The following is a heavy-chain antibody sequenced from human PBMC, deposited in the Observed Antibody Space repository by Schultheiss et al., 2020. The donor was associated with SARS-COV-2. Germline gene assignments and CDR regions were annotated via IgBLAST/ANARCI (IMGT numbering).Heavy chain of an antibody. J-gene: IGHJ4*02. CDR3: ARHDRGYFDWLLRY. D-gene: IGHD3-9*01. CDR1: GGSFSGYY. Sequence: TLSLTCAVYGGSFSGYYWSWIRQPPGKGLEWIGYIYYSGSTNYNPSLKSRVTISVDTSKNQFSLQLNSVTPEDTAVYYCARHDRGYFDWLLRYWGQGTLVTVSS. CDR2: IYYSGST. V-gene: IGHV4-34*01.